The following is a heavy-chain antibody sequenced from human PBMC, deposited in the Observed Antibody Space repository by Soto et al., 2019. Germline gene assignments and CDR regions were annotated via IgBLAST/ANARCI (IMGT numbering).Heavy chain of an antibody. V-gene: IGHV2-5*02. CDR2: IYWDDDE. Sequence: QITLKESGQTLVKPTQILTLTCTLSGFSLTTRGVGVGWIRQPPGEALEWLALIYWDDDERYSPSLRSRLTITNDTSKNQVVLTMTNMEPVDTGTYYCAHSYSSSPDDGFDVWGQGTRVTVSS. J-gene: IGHJ3*01. CDR3: AHSYSSSPDDGFDV. CDR1: GFSLTTRGVG. D-gene: IGHD6-6*01.